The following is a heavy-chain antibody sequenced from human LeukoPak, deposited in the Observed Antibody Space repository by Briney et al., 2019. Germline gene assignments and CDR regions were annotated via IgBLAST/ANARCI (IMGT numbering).Heavy chain of an antibody. J-gene: IGHJ6*03. CDR2: INPNSGGT. V-gene: IGHV1-2*02. CDR1: GYTFTGYY. D-gene: IGHD3-9*01. CDR3: ARDSDFDWLFNTPYYMDV. Sequence: GASVKVSCKASGYTFTGYYMHWVRQAPGQGLEWMGWINPNSGGTNYAQKFQGRVTMTRDTSISTAYMELSRLRSDDTAVYYCARDSDFDWLFNTPYYMDVWGKGTTVTVSS.